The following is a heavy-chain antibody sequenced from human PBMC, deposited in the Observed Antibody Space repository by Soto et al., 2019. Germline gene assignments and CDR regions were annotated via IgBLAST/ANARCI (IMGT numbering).Heavy chain of an antibody. D-gene: IGHD3-10*01. J-gene: IGHJ6*02. CDR1: GGTFSSYA. CDR3: AREGYYGSGFGYGMDV. Sequence: QVQLVQSGAEVKKPGSSVKVSCKASGGTFSSYAISWVRQAPGQGLEGMGGIIPIFGTANYAQKFQGRVTITADESTSTAYMELSSLRSEDTAVYYCAREGYYGSGFGYGMDVWGQGTTVTVSS. CDR2: IIPIFGTA. V-gene: IGHV1-69*01.